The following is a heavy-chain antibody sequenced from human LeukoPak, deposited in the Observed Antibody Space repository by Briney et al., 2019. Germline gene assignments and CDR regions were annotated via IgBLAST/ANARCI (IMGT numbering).Heavy chain of an antibody. D-gene: IGHD2-2*01. CDR1: GGSISSGDYY. CDR2: IYYSGST. CDR3: AREVKVASQHRWDIVVVPAGYRAFDI. V-gene: IGHV4-30-4*08. Sequence: SETLSLTCTVSGGSISSGDYYWSWIRQPPGKGLEWIGYIYYSGSTYYNPSLKSRVTISVDTSKNQFSLKLSSVTAADTAVYYCAREVKVASQHRWDIVVVPAGYRAFDIWGQGTMVTVSP. J-gene: IGHJ3*02.